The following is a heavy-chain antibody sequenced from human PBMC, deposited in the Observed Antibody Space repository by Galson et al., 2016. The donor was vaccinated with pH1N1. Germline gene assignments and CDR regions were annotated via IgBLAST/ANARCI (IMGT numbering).Heavy chain of an antibody. Sequence: PALVKPTQTLTLTCTFSGFSLSTSGVGVGWIRQPPGKALEWLALIYWNDDKRYSPSLKSRLTITKDTSKNQVVLTMTNMDPGDTATYYCAHSLYGDYVGWFDPWGQGTLVTVSS. J-gene: IGHJ5*02. CDR1: GFSLSTSGVG. CDR2: IYWNDDK. V-gene: IGHV2-5*01. CDR3: AHSLYGDYVGWFDP. D-gene: IGHD4-17*01.